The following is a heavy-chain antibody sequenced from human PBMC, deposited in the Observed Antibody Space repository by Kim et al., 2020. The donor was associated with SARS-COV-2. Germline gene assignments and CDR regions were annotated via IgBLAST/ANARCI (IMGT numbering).Heavy chain of an antibody. CDR3: ARDSFNTGERNFDY. D-gene: IGHD1-26*01. Sequence: SETLSLTCTVSGYSISSGYYWGWIRQPPGKGLEWIGSIYHSGSTYYNPSLKSRVTISVDTSKNQFSLKLSSVTAADTAVYYCARDSFNTGERNFDYWGQGTLVTVSS. CDR1: GYSISSGYY. V-gene: IGHV4-38-2*02. CDR2: IYHSGST. J-gene: IGHJ4*02.